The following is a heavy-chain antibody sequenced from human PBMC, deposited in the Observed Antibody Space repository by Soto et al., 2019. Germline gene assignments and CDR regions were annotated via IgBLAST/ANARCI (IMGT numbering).Heavy chain of an antibody. CDR2: IYPGDSDT. V-gene: IGHV5-51*01. D-gene: IGHD2-8*01. Sequence: LGESLKISRKGSGYSFTSYWIGWVRQMPGKGLEWMGVIYPGDSDTRYNPSFQGQVTISADKSISTAYLQWSSLKASDTAMYYCERLVGPYLYPRIYGMDVWGQGTRVTVSS. CDR3: ERLVGPYLYPRIYGMDV. CDR1: GYSFTSYW. J-gene: IGHJ6*02.